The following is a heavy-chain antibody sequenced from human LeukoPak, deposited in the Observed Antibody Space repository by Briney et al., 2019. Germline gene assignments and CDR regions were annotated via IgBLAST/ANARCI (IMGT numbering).Heavy chain of an antibody. J-gene: IGHJ6*03. CDR3: AKDPYPGVTPAYYYYYMDV. CDR1: GFTFSTYW. V-gene: IGHV3-7*03. D-gene: IGHD4-23*01. Sequence: PGGSLRLSCAASGFTFSTYWMSWVRQAPGKGLEWVANIKPDGSEKDYVDSVKGRFTISRDNAKNSLYLQMKSLRADDTAVYYCAKDPYPGVTPAYYYYYMDVWGKGTTVTVSS. CDR2: IKPDGSEK.